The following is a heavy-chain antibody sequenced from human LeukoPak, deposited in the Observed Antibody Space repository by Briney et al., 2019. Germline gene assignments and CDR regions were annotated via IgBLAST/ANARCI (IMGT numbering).Heavy chain of an antibody. CDR1: GGSISGYY. CDR2: LYGSGST. J-gene: IGHJ6*03. CDR3: AREGCSSTSCYRGYYMDV. Sequence: PSETLSLTCTVSGGSISGYYWSWIRQPAGKGLEWIGRLYGSGSTNYNPSLRSRVTMSVDTSKNQFSLNLSSVTAADTAVYYCAREGCSSTSCYRGYYMDVWGKGTTVTVSS. D-gene: IGHD2-2*01. V-gene: IGHV4-4*07.